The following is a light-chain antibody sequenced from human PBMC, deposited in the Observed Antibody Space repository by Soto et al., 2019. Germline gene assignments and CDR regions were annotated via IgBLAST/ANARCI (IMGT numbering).Light chain of an antibody. V-gene: IGLV2-14*01. CDR1: NSDVGIYDF. CDR2: EVS. CDR3: ISYTSDDVRYV. J-gene: IGLJ1*01. Sequence: QSALTRPASVSGTPGQSITISCTGSNSDVGIYDFVSWYQHHPGRAPKLIVSEVSHRPSGVSNRFSGSKSDNTASLTISGLQSEDEADYYCISYTSDDVRYVFGTGTKVTVL.